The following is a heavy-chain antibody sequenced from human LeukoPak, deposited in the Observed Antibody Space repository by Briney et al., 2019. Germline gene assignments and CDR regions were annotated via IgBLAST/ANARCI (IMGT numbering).Heavy chain of an antibody. V-gene: IGHV3-23*01. CDR3: AKGDCSSTSCQRSEYFDY. CDR2: ISGRGDNT. Sequence: GGSLRLSCAASGFTFSDYGMHWVRQAPGKGLEWVSAISGRGDNTYYTDSVKGRFTISRDNSKNTLYLQMNSLRAEDTAVYYCAKGDCSSTSCQRSEYFDYWGQGTLVTVSS. CDR1: GFTFSDYG. J-gene: IGHJ4*02. D-gene: IGHD2-2*01.